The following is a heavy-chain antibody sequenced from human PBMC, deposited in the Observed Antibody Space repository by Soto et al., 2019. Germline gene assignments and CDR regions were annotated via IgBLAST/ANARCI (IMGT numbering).Heavy chain of an antibody. J-gene: IGHJ4*02. CDR1: GFTFSSYG. Sequence: QVQLVESGGGVVQPGRSLRLSCAASGFTFSSYGMHWVRQATGKGLEWVAVISYDGSDKYYADSVKGRFTISRDNSKNTLYLQMNSLRAEDTAVYYCAKDLSGNSLTFGYWGQGTLVTVSS. V-gene: IGHV3-30*18. D-gene: IGHD3-16*01. CDR2: ISYDGSDK. CDR3: AKDLSGNSLTFGY.